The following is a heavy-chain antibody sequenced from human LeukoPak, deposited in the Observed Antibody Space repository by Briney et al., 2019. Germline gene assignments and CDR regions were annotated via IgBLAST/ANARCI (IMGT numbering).Heavy chain of an antibody. J-gene: IGHJ6*02. CDR2: IKSKTEAGKT. CDR1: GFTFSKAW. Sequence: GGSLRLSCAASGFTFSKAWMSWVRQAPGKGLEWVCRIKSKTEAGKTAYAAPVKDRFTISRDESKNTLYLQMNRLKTEDTAVYYCTTGRPTVTFYGMDVWGQGTTVTVSS. V-gene: IGHV3-15*01. CDR3: TTGRPTVTFYGMDV. D-gene: IGHD4-4*01.